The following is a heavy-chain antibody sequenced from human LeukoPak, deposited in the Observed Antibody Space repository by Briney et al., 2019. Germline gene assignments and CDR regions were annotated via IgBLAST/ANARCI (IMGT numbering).Heavy chain of an antibody. D-gene: IGHD3-9*01. Sequence: SETLPLTCTVSGGSISSYYWNWIRQPPGKGLEWIGYIYYSGSTNYNPSLKSRVTISLDTSKNQFSLKLTSVTAADTAVYYCARGGYYDILTGYYAWGQGILVTVSS. J-gene: IGHJ4*02. V-gene: IGHV4-59*12. CDR3: ARGGYYDILTGYYA. CDR2: IYYSGST. CDR1: GGSISSYY.